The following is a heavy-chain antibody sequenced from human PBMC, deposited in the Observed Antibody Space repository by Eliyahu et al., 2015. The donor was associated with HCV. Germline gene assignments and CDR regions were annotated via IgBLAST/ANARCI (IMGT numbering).Heavy chain of an antibody. Sequence: EVKKPGSSVKVSCKASGGTFSSYAISWVRQPPGQGLEWMGGIIPIFGTANYAQKFQGRVTITADESTSTAYMELSSLRSEDTAVYYCARSAPGETVAGTGELDYWGQGTLVTVSS. D-gene: IGHD6-19*01. V-gene: IGHV1-69*01. CDR1: GGTFSSYA. CDR2: IIPIFGTA. CDR3: ARSAPGETVAGTGELDY. J-gene: IGHJ4*02.